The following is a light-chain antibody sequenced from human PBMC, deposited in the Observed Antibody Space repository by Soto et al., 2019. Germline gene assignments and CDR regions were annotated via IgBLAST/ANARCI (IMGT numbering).Light chain of an antibody. Sequence: DIQMTQSPATLSASVGDSVTITCRASQSISNWLAWYQLKPGKAPKLLIHEASNLQSGVPSTFSGSGSGTDFTLTITSLQPEDFATYYCQQYKSYWTFGQGTKWIS. V-gene: IGKV1-5*03. J-gene: IGKJ2*01. CDR2: EAS. CDR1: QSISNW. CDR3: QQYKSYWT.